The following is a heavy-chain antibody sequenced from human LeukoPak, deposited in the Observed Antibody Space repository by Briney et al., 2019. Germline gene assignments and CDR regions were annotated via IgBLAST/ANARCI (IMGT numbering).Heavy chain of an antibody. J-gene: IGHJ4*02. CDR3: ARGGSDFDWPQATYLDY. CDR1: GGSISSGGYS. Sequence: PSETLSLTCAVSGGSISSGGYSWSWIRQPPGKGLEWIGYIYHSGSTYYNPSLKSRVTISVDRSKNQFSLKLSSVTAADTAVYYRARGGSDFDWPQATYLDYWGQGTLVTVSS. CDR2: IYHSGST. D-gene: IGHD3-9*01. V-gene: IGHV4-30-2*01.